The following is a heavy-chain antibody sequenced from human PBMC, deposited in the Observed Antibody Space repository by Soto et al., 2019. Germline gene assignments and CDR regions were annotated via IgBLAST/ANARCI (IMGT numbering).Heavy chain of an antibody. CDR2: ISYDGNKK. Sequence: QVQLVESGGGEAQPGRSLRLSCAASGFNFSTHGMHWVRQAPGKGLEWVAVISYDGNKKYYGDSVMGRFTISRDTSKNTLYLQMNSLRPEDTAVYCCATAMEHRRVRGWFDPWGQGTLVTVSS. CDR3: ATAMEHRRVRGWFDP. CDR1: GFNFSTHG. J-gene: IGHJ5*02. D-gene: IGHD3-10*01. V-gene: IGHV3-30*03.